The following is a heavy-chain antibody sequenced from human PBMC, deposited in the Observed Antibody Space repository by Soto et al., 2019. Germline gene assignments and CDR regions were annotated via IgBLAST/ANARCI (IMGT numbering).Heavy chain of an antibody. Sequence: PGGSLRLSCAASGFTFSSYWMHWVRQAPGKGLVWVSRINSDGSSTSYADSVKGRFTISRDNAKNTLYLQMNSLRAEDTAVYYCASTMPAGVVPAAIAAGMDVWGQGTTVTVSS. CDR1: GFTFSSYW. CDR2: INSDGSST. J-gene: IGHJ6*02. CDR3: ASTMPAGVVPAAIAAGMDV. V-gene: IGHV3-74*01. D-gene: IGHD2-2*01.